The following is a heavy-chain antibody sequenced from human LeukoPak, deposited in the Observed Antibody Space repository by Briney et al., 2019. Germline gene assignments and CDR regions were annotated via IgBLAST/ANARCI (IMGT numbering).Heavy chain of an antibody. V-gene: IGHV3-30-3*01. CDR2: ILYDGSNQ. Sequence: PGGSLRLSCAASGFTFSTYAMHWVRPAPSRGLEWEAAILYDGSNQYDADSVKGRFTISRDNSRNTLYLQVNSLKVEDTAVYYCARDFRDYRDYVAYFDSWGQGTLVTVSS. CDR3: ARDFRDYRDYVAYFDS. J-gene: IGHJ4*02. CDR1: GFTFSTYA. D-gene: IGHD4-17*01.